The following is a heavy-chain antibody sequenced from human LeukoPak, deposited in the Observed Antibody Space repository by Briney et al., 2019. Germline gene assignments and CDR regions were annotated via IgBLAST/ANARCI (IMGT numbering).Heavy chain of an antibody. CDR1: GGSISSNY. Sequence: SETLSLTCTVSGGSISSNYWSWIRQPPGKGLEWIGYIYDSVSTNLNPSLKSRVTIALDTHKHHFSLKLSSVTAAETAVYYCARERSWTHDYGSGIDYYYMDVWGKGTTVTDSS. D-gene: IGHD3-10*01. V-gene: IGHV4-59*01. CDR2: IYDSVST. J-gene: IGHJ6*03. CDR3: ARERSWTHDYGSGIDYYYMDV.